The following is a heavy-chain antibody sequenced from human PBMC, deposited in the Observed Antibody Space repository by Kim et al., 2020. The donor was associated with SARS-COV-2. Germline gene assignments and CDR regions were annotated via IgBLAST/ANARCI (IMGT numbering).Heavy chain of an antibody. CDR1: GFTFSSYW. V-gene: IGHV3-7*01. J-gene: IGHJ6*02. CDR2: IKQDGSEK. Sequence: GGSLRLSCAASGFTFSSYWMSWVRQAPGKGLEWVANIKQDGSEKYYVDSVKGRFAISRDNAKNSLYLQMNSLRAEDTAVYYCARDGYCSSSSCRRGGMDVWGQGTTVTVSS. CDR3: ARDGYCSSSSCRRGGMDV. D-gene: IGHD2-2*01.